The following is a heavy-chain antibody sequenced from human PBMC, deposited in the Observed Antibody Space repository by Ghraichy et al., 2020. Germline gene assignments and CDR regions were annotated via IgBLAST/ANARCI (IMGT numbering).Heavy chain of an antibody. J-gene: IGHJ3*01. V-gene: IGHV4-59*01. CDR2: IYYSGIT. CDR1: GGSISSYY. CDR3: ARGVGGSRNGDAFDL. D-gene: IGHD2-8*01. Sequence: SETLSLTCTVSGGSISSYYWSWVRQPPGKGLEWIGYIYYSGITDYNPSLKSRVTISVDTSKNQFSLKLHSVNTADTAMYYCARGVGGSRNGDAFDLWGQGTMVTVSS.